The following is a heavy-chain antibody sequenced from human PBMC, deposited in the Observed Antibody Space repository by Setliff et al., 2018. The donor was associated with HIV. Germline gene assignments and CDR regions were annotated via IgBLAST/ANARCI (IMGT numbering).Heavy chain of an antibody. CDR2: IYYSGST. CDR3: AREGYYDRADAFDI. V-gene: IGHV4-59*01. D-gene: IGHD3-22*01. Sequence: PSETLSLTCTVSGGSISSYYWSWIRQPPGKGLEWIGYIYYSGSTNYNPSLKSRVTISVDTSKNQFSLKLSSVTAADTAMYYCAREGYYDRADAFDIWGQGTMVTVSS. CDR1: GGSISSYY. J-gene: IGHJ3*02.